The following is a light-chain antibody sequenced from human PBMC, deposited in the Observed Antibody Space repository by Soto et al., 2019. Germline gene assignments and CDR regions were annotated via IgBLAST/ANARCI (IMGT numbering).Light chain of an antibody. Sequence: DLQMTQSPSSLSASVGDRVTITCQTSLDISNYLNWYQQKPGKAPKLLIYDASNLETGVPSRFSGSGSGTEFTFTISSLQSEDFATYYCQQYDILPLFGQVTKVVIK. V-gene: IGKV1-33*01. CDR2: DAS. CDR3: QQYDILPL. J-gene: IGKJ2*01. CDR1: LDISNY.